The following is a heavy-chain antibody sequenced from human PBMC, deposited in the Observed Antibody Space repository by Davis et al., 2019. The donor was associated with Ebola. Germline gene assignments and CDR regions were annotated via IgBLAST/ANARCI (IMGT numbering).Heavy chain of an antibody. CDR1: GYSISSGYY. Sequence: PGGSLRLSCSVSGYSISSGYYWAWIRQPPGKGLEWIASFYHSGNTYYNPSVRSRGSISLDTFRNQFSLQLRSVTAADTALYFCARDRSDSSENYFDYWGQGILVTVSS. CDR3: ARDRSDSSENYFDY. D-gene: IGHD6-6*01. V-gene: IGHV4-38-2*02. J-gene: IGHJ4*02. CDR2: FYHSGNT.